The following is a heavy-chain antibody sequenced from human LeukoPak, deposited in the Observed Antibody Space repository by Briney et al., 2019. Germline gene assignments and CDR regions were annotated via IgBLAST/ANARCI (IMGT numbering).Heavy chain of an antibody. CDR1: GGPISNSY. Sequence: SETLSLTCTVSGGPISNSYWRWIRQPPGKGLEWIGYNYNSGTTNYNPSLKSRVTISVDTSKNQFSLNLSSVTAADTAVYYCARRIAARGRDWFDPWGQGTLVTVSS. CDR2: NYNSGTT. J-gene: IGHJ5*02. V-gene: IGHV4-59*08. D-gene: IGHD6-6*01. CDR3: ARRIAARGRDWFDP.